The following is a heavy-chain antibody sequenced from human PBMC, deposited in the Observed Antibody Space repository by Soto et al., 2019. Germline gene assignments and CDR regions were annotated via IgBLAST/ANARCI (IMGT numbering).Heavy chain of an antibody. V-gene: IGHV4-39*01. CDR3: ARLPLYCSGGSCYPSGDWFYYYYGMDV. J-gene: IGHJ6*02. D-gene: IGHD2-15*01. Sequence: SETLSLTCTVSGGSISSSSYYWGWIRQPPGKGLEWIGSIYYSGSTYYNPSLKSRVTISVDTSKNQFSLKLSSVTAADTAVYYCARLPLYCSGGSCYPSGDWFYYYYGMDVWGQGTTVTVSS. CDR1: GGSISSSSYY. CDR2: IYYSGST.